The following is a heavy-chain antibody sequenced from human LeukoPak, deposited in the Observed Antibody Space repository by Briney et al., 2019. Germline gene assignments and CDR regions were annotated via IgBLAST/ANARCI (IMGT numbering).Heavy chain of an antibody. D-gene: IGHD6-19*01. CDR3: ARGIPGYSSGWYLTDY. J-gene: IGHJ4*02. CDR2: ISAYNGNT. CDR1: GYTFTSYG. Sequence: SVKVSCKASGYTFTSYGISWVRQAPGQGLEWMGWISAYNGNTNYAQKLQGRVTMTTDTSTSTAYMELRSLRSDDTAVYYCARGIPGYSSGWYLTDYWGQGTLVTVSS. V-gene: IGHV1-18*01.